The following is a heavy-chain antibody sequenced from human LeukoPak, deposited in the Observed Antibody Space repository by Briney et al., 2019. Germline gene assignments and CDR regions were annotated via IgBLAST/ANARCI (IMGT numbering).Heavy chain of an antibody. CDR3: ATDFLVDY. Sequence: SGGSLRLFCAASGFTLSSYGMLWVREARGKGLEGVAFIRYDGSNKFYADYVKGRFTISRDNSKNTLYLQMNSLRAEDTAVYYCATDFLVDYWGQGTLVTVSS. J-gene: IGHJ4*02. D-gene: IGHD2/OR15-2a*01. V-gene: IGHV3-30*02. CDR1: GFTLSSYG. CDR2: IRYDGSNK.